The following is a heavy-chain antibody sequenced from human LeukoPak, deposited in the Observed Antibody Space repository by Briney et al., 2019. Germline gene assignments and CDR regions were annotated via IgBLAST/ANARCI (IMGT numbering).Heavy chain of an antibody. CDR2: IWYDGSNK. CDR1: GFTFSSYG. D-gene: IGHD1-26*01. V-gene: IGHV3-33*06. J-gene: IGHJ4*02. CDR3: AKTMGAIDHDY. Sequence: PGRSLRLSCAASGFTFSSYGMHWVRQAPGKGLEWVAVIWYDGSNKYYADSVKGRFTISRDNSKNTLYLQMNSLRAEDTAVYYCAKTMGAIDHDYWGQGTLVTVSS.